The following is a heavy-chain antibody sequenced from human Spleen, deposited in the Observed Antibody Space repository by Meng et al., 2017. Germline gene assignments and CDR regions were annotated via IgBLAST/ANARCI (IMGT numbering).Heavy chain of an antibody. CDR1: GFTFSDYY. CDR2: ISTSGNTI. D-gene: IGHD4-17*01. Sequence: QVQLVESGGGLVKPGGSLRLSCAASGFTFSDYYMSWIRQAPGKGLEWISYISTSGNTIYYTDSVKGRFAISRDNAKNSLYLQMNSLRAEDTAVYYCARDYGDYEYFDYWGQGTLVTVSS. V-gene: IGHV3-11*04. CDR3: ARDYGDYEYFDY. J-gene: IGHJ4*02.